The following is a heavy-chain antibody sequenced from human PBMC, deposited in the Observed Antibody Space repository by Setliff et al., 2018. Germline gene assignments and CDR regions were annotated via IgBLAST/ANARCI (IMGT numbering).Heavy chain of an antibody. D-gene: IGHD6-13*01. Sequence: ASVKVSCKASGYTFTGYYMHWVRQAPGQGLEWMGWINPNSGGTNYAQKFQGWVTMTRDTSISTAYMELSSLRSEDTAVYYCARGWSLPHNWFDPWGQGTLVTVSS. CDR3: ARGWSLPHNWFDP. J-gene: IGHJ5*02. V-gene: IGHV1-2*04. CDR1: GYTFTGYY. CDR2: INPNSGGT.